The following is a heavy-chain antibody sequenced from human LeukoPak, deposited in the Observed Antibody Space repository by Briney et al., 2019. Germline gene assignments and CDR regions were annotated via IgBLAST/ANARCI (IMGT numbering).Heavy chain of an antibody. J-gene: IGHJ6*02. CDR2: IYYSGST. D-gene: IGHD1/OR15-1a*01. CDR1: GVSISSGGSY. Sequence: PSETLSLTCTVSGVSISSGGSYWSWIRQHPGKGLEWIGYIYYSGSTYYNPSLKSRVTISVDTSKNQFSLKLSSVTAADTAVYYCARDEQYYYCGMDVWGQGTTVTVSS. V-gene: IGHV4-31*03. CDR3: ARDEQYYYCGMDV.